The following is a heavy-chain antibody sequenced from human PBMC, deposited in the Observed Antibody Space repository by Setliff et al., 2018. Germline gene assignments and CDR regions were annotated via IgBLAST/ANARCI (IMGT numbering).Heavy chain of an antibody. J-gene: IGHJ3*01. CDR1: GGSFSGYY. CDR3: ARIAYFDFWRGFGVGAFDL. CDR2: IYYSGKT. D-gene: IGHD3-3*01. Sequence: PSETLSLTCAVYGGSFSGYYWSWIRQPPGKGLEWVGSIYYSGKTYSNPSFKSRVTMSVDKSKNQFSLKLASVTAADRAVYYCARIAYFDFWRGFGVGAFDLWGHGSVVTVS. V-gene: IGHV4-59*04.